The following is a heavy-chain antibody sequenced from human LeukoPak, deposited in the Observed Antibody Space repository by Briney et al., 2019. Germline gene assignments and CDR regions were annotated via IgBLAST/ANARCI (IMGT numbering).Heavy chain of an antibody. J-gene: IGHJ5*02. D-gene: IGHD2-2*01. Sequence: GGSLRLSCAASGFTFSDYYMSWIRQAPGKGLEWVSYISSSGSTIYYADSVKGRFTISRDNAKNSLYLQMNSLRAEDTAVYYCARALNPGYCSSTSCYPNWFDPWGQGTPVTVSS. CDR1: GFTFSDYY. CDR3: ARALNPGYCSSTSCYPNWFDP. CDR2: ISSSGSTI. V-gene: IGHV3-11*01.